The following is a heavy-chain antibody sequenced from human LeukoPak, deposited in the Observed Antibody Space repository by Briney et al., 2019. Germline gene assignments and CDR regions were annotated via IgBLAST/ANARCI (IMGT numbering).Heavy chain of an antibody. D-gene: IGHD3-16*01. CDR2: IRYDGSNK. Sequence: GGSLRLSCAASGFTFSSYGMHWVRQAPGKGLEWVAFIRYDGSNKYYGDSVKGRFTISRDNSNNTLYLQMNSLRAEDTAVYYCAKGRFGTRLIPILNWGQGTLVTVSS. CDR1: GFTFSSYG. CDR3: AKGRFGTRLIPILN. V-gene: IGHV3-30*02. J-gene: IGHJ4*02.